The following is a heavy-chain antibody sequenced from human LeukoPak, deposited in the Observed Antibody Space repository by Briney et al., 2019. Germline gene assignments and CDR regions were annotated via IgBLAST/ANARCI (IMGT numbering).Heavy chain of an antibody. V-gene: IGHV3-30*18. J-gene: IGHJ4*02. CDR3: AKDSGGASDY. CDR1: GFTFSSYG. D-gene: IGHD1-26*01. Sequence: GGSLRLSCAASGFTFSSYGMDGVRQAPGKGLEWVAVISYDGSNKYYADSVKGRFTISRDNSKNTLYLQMNSLRAEDTAVYYCAKDSGGASDYWGQGTLVTVSS. CDR2: ISYDGSNK.